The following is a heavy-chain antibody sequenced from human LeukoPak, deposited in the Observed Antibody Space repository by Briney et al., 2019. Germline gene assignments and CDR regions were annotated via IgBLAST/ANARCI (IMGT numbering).Heavy chain of an antibody. CDR1: GFSFSGYA. J-gene: IGHJ4*02. CDR2: TGDDT. D-gene: IGHD5-24*01. Sequence: GRTLGLSCAASGFSFSGYAMTWVRHAPGRGLVGGSSTGDDTYYADSVKGRFTISRDDSKDTLFLKMNSLRVEDTAVDYCAKDAIYKNSVWDYFDYLGQGTLVTVSS. V-gene: IGHV3-23*01. CDR3: AKDAIYKNSVWDYFDY.